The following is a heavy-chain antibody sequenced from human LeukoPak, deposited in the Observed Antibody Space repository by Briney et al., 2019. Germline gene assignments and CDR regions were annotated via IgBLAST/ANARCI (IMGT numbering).Heavy chain of an antibody. CDR2: TYQRSNWYN. D-gene: IGHD5-18*01. V-gene: IGHV6-1*01. CDR1: GDRVANNYAA. Sequence: SQTLSPTCAISGDRVANNYAAWNWIRRSPSRGLEWLGRTYQRSNWYNDYAVSVKSRITIRPDTSKNQFSLQLNSVTPDDTAVYYCARGGYSFGPFDPWGQGTLVTVSS. CDR3: ARGGYSFGPFDP. J-gene: IGHJ5*02.